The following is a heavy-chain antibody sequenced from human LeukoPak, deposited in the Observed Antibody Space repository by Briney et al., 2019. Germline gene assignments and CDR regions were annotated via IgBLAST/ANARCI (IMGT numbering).Heavy chain of an antibody. D-gene: IGHD6-13*01. CDR3: ARGRMDVAGYSSSWYSFKYYFDY. Sequence: SETLSLTCAVYGGSFSGYYWSWIRQPPGKGLEWIGEINHSGSTNYNPSLKSRVTISVDTSKNQSSLKLSSVTAADTAVYYCARGRMDVAGYSSSWYSFKYYFDYWGQGTLVTVSS. J-gene: IGHJ4*02. V-gene: IGHV4-34*01. CDR1: GGSFSGYY. CDR2: INHSGST.